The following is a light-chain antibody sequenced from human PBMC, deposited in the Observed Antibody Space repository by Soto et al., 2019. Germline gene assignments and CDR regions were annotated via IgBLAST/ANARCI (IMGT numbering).Light chain of an antibody. CDR2: DAS. J-gene: IGKJ1*01. CDR3: QQYDSYSWT. Sequence: DIHMTQSPSTLSASLGDIVTITCRASQSISTWLAWYQQKPGKAPKLLIFDASFLDRGVPSRFSGSGSGTEFTLTISSLQPEDFATYYCQQYDSYSWTFGQGTKVDI. V-gene: IGKV1-5*01. CDR1: QSISTW.